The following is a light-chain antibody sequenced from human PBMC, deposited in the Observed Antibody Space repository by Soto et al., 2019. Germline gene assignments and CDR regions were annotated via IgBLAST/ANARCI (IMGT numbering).Light chain of an antibody. CDR2: DVN. CDR1: SSDVDGSNY. V-gene: IGLV2-14*01. J-gene: IGLJ2*01. Sequence: QSALTQPASVSGSPGQSITISCTGTSSDVDGSNYVSWYQYHPGKAPKLMIYDVNNRPSGVSNRFSGSKSGNTASLTISGLQAEDEADYYCSSFTISRNTVIFGGGTKVTVL. CDR3: SSFTISRNTVI.